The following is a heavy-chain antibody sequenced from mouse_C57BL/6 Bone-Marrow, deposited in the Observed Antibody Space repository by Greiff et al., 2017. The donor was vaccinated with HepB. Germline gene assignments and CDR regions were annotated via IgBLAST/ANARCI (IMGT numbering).Heavy chain of an antibody. V-gene: IGHV5-4*01. CDR2: ISDGGSYT. CDR3: AREGFFFAWFAY. CDR1: GFTFSSYA. J-gene: IGHJ3*01. Sequence: EVHLVESGGGLVKPGGSLKLSCAASGFTFSSYAMPWVRQTPEKRLEWVATISDGGSYTYYPDNVKGRFTISRDNAKNNLYLQMSHLKSEDTAMYYCAREGFFFAWFAYWGQGTLVTVSA.